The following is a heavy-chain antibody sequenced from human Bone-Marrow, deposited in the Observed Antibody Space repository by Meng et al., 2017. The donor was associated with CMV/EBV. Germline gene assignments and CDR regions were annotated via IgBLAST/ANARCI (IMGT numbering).Heavy chain of an antibody. V-gene: IGHV3-9*01. D-gene: IGHD6-6*01. CDR3: ARDKRKEQLVPFDY. CDR1: GFTFDDYA. CDR2: ISWNSGSI. Sequence: SLKISCAASGFTFDDYAMHWVRQAPGKGLEWVSGISWNSGSIGYADSVKGRFTISRDNAKNSLYLQMNSLRAEDTAVYYCARDKRKEQLVPFDYWGQGTLVTVSS. J-gene: IGHJ4*02.